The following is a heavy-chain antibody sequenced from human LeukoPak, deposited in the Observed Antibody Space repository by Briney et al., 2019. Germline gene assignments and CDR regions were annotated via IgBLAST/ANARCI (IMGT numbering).Heavy chain of an antibody. Sequence: GGSLRLSCAASGFTFSSYAMSWVRQAPGKGLEWVSAISGSGGSTYYADSVKGRFTISRDNSKNTLYLQMNSLRAEDTAVYYCAKYSPRLRLGELSFWPPDYWGQGTLVTVSS. CDR3: AKYSPRLRLGELSFWPPDY. D-gene: IGHD3-16*02. CDR2: ISGSGGST. J-gene: IGHJ4*02. V-gene: IGHV3-23*01. CDR1: GFTFSSYA.